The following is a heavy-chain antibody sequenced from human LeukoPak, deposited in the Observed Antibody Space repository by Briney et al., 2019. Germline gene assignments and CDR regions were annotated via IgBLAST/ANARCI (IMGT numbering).Heavy chain of an antibody. J-gene: IGHJ6*02. CDR3: AKGNRDSSGFYYYYGMDV. V-gene: IGHV3-9*01. CDR1: GFTFDDYA. D-gene: IGHD3-22*01. Sequence: GGSLRLSCAASGFTFDDYAMFWVRQAPGKGLEWVSGISWNSKNIGHAASVKGRFTISRDNAKNSLYLQMNSLRAEDTAFYYCAKGNRDSSGFYYYYGMDVWGQGTTVTVSS. CDR2: ISWNSKNI.